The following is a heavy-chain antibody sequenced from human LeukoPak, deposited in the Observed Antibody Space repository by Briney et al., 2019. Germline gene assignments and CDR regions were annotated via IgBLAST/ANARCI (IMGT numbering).Heavy chain of an antibody. CDR2: INPSGGST. CDR1: GYTFTTYY. D-gene: IGHD1-1*01. V-gene: IGHV1-46*01. CDR3: ARGGRGEGTGTTRVAFDI. Sequence: ASVTVSCKAAGYTFTTYYMHWVRQAPGQGLEWMGTINPSGGSTSYAQKFQGRVTVTRDTSTSTVYMELSSLRSEDTAVYYCARGGRGEGTGTTRVAFDIWGQGTMVTVSS. J-gene: IGHJ3*02.